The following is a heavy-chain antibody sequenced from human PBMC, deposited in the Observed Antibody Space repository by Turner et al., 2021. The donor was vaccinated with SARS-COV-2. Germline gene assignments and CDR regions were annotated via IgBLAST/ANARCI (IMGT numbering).Heavy chain of an antibody. CDR2: ISSSSSYI. CDR1: GFNFSSYS. V-gene: IGHV3-21*01. CDR3: ARAGGVY. Sequence: EVQLGESGGGLAKPGGSLRLYCASSGFNFSSYSMNWIRQATGKGLEWVSSISSSSSYIYYADSVKGRFTISRDNAKNSLYLQMNSLRAEDTSVYYCARAGGVYWGQGTLVTVSS. J-gene: IGHJ4*02. D-gene: IGHD3-16*01.